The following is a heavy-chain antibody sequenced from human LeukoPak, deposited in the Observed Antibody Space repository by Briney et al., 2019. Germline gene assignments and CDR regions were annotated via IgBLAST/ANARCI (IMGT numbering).Heavy chain of an antibody. CDR3: ARVSPAYDSSGYYYSYYFDY. D-gene: IGHD3-22*01. J-gene: IGHJ4*02. CDR2: INHSGST. V-gene: IGHV4-34*01. CDR1: GGSFSGYY. Sequence: SETLSLTCAVYGGSFSGYYWSWIRQPPGKGLGWIGEINHSGSTNYNPSLKSRVTISVDTSKNQFSLKLSSVTAADTAVYYCARVSPAYDSSGYYYSYYFDYWGQGTLVTVSS.